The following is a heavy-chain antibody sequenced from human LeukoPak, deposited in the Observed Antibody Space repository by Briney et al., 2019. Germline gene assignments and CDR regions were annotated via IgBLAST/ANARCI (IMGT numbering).Heavy chain of an antibody. CDR1: GYTFTSYG. Sequence: GASVKVSCKASGYTFTSYGISWVRQAPGQGLEWMGWISAYNGNTNYAQKLQGRVTMTTDTSTSTAYMELSSLRSEYTAVYYCARVPGYDILTGYYPGAFDIWGQGTIVTVSS. J-gene: IGHJ3*02. D-gene: IGHD3-9*01. V-gene: IGHV1-18*01. CDR2: ISAYNGNT. CDR3: ARVPGYDILTGYYPGAFDI.